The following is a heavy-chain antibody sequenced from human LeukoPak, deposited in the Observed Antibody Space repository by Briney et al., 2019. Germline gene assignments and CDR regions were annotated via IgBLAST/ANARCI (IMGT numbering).Heavy chain of an antibody. CDR2: INPNSGGT. V-gene: IGHV1-2*02. CDR3: ARYRGYSYGFDY. Sequence: RASVKVSCKASGYTFTGYYMHWVRQAPGQGLEWMGWINPNSGGTNYAQKFQGRVTMTRDTSISTAYMELSRPRSDDTAVYYCARYRGYSYGFDYWGQGTLVTVSS. CDR1: GYTFTGYY. J-gene: IGHJ4*02. D-gene: IGHD5-18*01.